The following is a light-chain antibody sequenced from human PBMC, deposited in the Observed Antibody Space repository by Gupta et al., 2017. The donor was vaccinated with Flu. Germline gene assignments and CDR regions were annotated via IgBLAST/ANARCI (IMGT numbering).Light chain of an antibody. CDR1: QTISTY. J-gene: IGKJ3*01. V-gene: IGKV1-39*01. CDR3: HQIYFSHPFT. CDR2: AAS. Sequence: IELTQNPSSLSASVGDTVTITCRASQTISTYLNWYNQRPGQAPKCLMYAASIWQKGVPSRFSGSGCGKDVTITITSRQQEDVGGSYFHQIYFSHPFTFGHGTKVDFK.